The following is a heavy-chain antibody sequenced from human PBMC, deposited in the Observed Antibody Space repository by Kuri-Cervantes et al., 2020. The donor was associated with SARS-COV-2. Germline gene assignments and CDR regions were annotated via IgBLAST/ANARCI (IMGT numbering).Heavy chain of an antibody. CDR3: ARDTGPPSGFDY. CDR1: GFTFSSYE. J-gene: IGHJ4*02. V-gene: IGHV3-21*05. Sequence: GGSLRLSCAASGFTFSSYEMNWVRQAPGKGLEWVSYISSSSSYIYYADSVKGRFTISRDNAKNSLYLQMNSLRAEDTAVYYCARDTGPPSGFDYWGQGTLVTVSS. D-gene: IGHD3-10*01. CDR2: ISSSSSYI.